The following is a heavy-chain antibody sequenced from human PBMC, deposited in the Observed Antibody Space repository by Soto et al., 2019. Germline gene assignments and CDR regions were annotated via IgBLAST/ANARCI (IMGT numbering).Heavy chain of an antibody. CDR3: ARHPGYCSGGSCYTVPLYYFDY. V-gene: IGHV4-39*01. D-gene: IGHD2-15*01. CDR2: IYYSGST. J-gene: IGHJ4*02. Sequence: SETLSLTCTVSDGSISSSSYYWGWIRQPPGKGLEWIGSIYYSGSTYYNPSLKSRVTISVDTSKNQFSLKLSSVTAADTAVYYCARHPGYCSGGSCYTVPLYYFDYWGQGTLVTVSS. CDR1: DGSISSSSYY.